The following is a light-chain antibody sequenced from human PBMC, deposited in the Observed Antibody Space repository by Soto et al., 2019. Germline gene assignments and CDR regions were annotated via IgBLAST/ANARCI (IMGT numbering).Light chain of an antibody. CDR3: CSYAGSYSLV. CDR1: SSDISTYDY. Sequence: QSALTQPRSVSGSPRQSVTISCTGTSSDISTYDYVSWYQHHPGKAPKLMIYDVSKRPSGVPDRFSGSKSGYTASLTISGLQADDEADYYCCSYAGSYSLVFGGGTKVTVL. J-gene: IGLJ3*02. V-gene: IGLV2-11*01. CDR2: DVS.